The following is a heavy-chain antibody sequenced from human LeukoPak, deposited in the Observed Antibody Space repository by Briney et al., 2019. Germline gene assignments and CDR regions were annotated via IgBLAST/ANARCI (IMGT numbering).Heavy chain of an antibody. Sequence: GASVKVSCKASGYTFTGYYVHWVRQAPGQGLEWMGWIYPNSGGTNYAQKFQGRVTMTRDTSISTAYMELRRLKSDDTAMYYCARVVGFGDYPFDYWGQGTLVTVSS. J-gene: IGHJ4*02. CDR3: ARVVGFGDYPFDY. CDR1: GYTFTGYY. CDR2: IYPNSGGT. V-gene: IGHV1-2*02. D-gene: IGHD4-17*01.